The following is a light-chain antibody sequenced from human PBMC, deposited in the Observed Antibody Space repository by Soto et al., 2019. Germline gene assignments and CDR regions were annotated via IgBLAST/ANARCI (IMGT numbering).Light chain of an antibody. J-gene: IGKJ5*01. CDR3: QQYNSYFQT. V-gene: IGKV1-5*01. Sequence: IQITQSPSTLSASVGYRVPLNCPASQSISRWLAWYQQKPGKAPKLLIFDAYNLESGVPSRFSGSGSGTEFTLTISSLQPDDLATYYCQQYNSYFQTFGQRARLEI. CDR2: DAY. CDR1: QSISRW.